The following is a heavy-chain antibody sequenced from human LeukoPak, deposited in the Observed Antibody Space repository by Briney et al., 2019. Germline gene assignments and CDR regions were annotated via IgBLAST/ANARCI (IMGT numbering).Heavy chain of an antibody. CDR1: GGSISSYY. CDR2: IYTSGST. J-gene: IGHJ4*02. CDR3: ARGEYSGYGY. V-gene: IGHV4-4*09. Sequence: SETLSLTCTVSGGSISSYYWGWIRQPPGKGLEWIGSIYTSGSTNYNPSRKSRVTISVDTSKNQFSLKLSSVTAADTAVYYCARGEYSGYGYWGQGTLVTVSS. D-gene: IGHD5-12*01.